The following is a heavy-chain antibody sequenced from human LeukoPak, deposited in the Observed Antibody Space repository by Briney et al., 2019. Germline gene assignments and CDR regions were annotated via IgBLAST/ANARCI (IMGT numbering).Heavy chain of an antibody. CDR3: AKDIGYNWNVGFDH. J-gene: IGHJ5*02. D-gene: IGHD1-20*01. CDR1: GFTFSSYG. CDR2: IRYDGSNK. Sequence: GGSLRLSCAASGFTFSSYGMHWVRQAPGKGLEWVAFIRYDGSNKYYADSVKGRFTISRDNSKNTLYLQMNSLRVEDTAVYYCAKDIGYNWNVGFDHWGQGTLFTVSS. V-gene: IGHV3-30*02.